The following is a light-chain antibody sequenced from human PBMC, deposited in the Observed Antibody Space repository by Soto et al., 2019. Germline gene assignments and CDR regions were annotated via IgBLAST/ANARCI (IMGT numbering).Light chain of an antibody. V-gene: IGLV2-14*01. Sequence: QSALTQPASVSGSPGQSITISCTGTGSDVGGYNYVSWYQHHPGKAPKLMIFDVSNRPSGVSDRFSGSKSGNTASLTISGLKAEDEADYYCSSYTSSTTLNVFGTGTKLTVL. CDR2: DVS. CDR3: SSYTSSTTLNV. CDR1: GSDVGGYNY. J-gene: IGLJ1*01.